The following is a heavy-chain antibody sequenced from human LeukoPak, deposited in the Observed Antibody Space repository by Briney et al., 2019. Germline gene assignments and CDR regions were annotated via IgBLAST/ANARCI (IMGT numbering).Heavy chain of an antibody. CDR3: AREERDGYNYYWYFDL. V-gene: IGHV3-48*03. J-gene: IGHJ2*01. Sequence: GGSLRLSCAASGFTFSNYEMNWVRQAPGKGLEWVSYISSSGTTIYYADSVKGRFTISRDNAKNSLYLQMSSLRAEDTAVYYCAREERDGYNYYWYFDLWGRGTLVTVSS. CDR2: ISSSGTTI. D-gene: IGHD5-24*01. CDR1: GFTFSNYE.